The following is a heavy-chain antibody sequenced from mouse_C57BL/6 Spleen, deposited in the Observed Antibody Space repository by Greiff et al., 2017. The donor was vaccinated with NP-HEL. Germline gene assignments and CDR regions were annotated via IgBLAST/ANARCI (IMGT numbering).Heavy chain of an antibody. V-gene: IGHV6-3*01. Sequence: EVKLVESGGGLVQPGGSMKLSCVASGFTFSNYWMNWVRQSPEKGLEWVAQIRLKSDNYATHYAESVKGRFTISRDDSKSSVYLQMNNLRAEDTGIYYCTLYYYGSSLYWYFDVWGTGTTVTVSS. CDR2: IRLKSDNYAT. CDR1: GFTFSNYW. CDR3: TLYYYGSSLYWYFDV. D-gene: IGHD1-1*01. J-gene: IGHJ1*03.